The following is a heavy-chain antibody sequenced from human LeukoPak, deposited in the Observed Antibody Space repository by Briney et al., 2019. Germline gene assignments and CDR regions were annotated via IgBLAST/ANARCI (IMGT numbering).Heavy chain of an antibody. CDR3: ARGRPGLASAGIYDF. V-gene: IGHV1-8*01. J-gene: IGHJ4*02. Sequence: ASVKVSCKASGYTFTSSDINWVRQATGQGLEWMGWMNPNTDKTGYARNFQGRVTMTKNISISTAYMGVSSLTYEDTATYYCARGRPGLASAGIYDFWGQGTLLTVSS. CDR1: GYTFTSSD. D-gene: IGHD6-13*01. CDR2: MNPNTDKT.